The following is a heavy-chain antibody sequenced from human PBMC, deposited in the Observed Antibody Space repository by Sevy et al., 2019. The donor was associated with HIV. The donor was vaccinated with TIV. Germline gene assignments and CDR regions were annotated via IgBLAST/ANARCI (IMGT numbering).Heavy chain of an antibody. V-gene: IGHV3-30*18. Sequence: GGSLRLSCAASGFTFSSYGMHWVRQAPGKGLEWVAVISYDGSNKYYTDSVKGRFTISRDNSKNRLYLQMNSLRAEDTAVYYCAKVRGMDYYDSSGYHGDYWGQGTLVTVSS. D-gene: IGHD3-22*01. CDR3: AKVRGMDYYDSSGYHGDY. CDR1: GFTFSSYG. CDR2: ISYDGSNK. J-gene: IGHJ4*02.